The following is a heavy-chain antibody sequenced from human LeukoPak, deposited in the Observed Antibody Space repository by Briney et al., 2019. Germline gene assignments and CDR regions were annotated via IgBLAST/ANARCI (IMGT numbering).Heavy chain of an antibody. V-gene: IGHV3-20*04. CDR1: GFIYYDYA. J-gene: IGHJ6*01. CDR3: ARAAEVQRVQSGLYYFGFDV. D-gene: IGHD3-10*01. Sequence: GGSLRLSCAASGFIYYDYAMGWVRPAPGKELEWVSGITRNGGGRGYADSVKGRFTISRDNGKNSLFLQMDSLRVEDTALYYCARAAEVQRVQSGLYYFGFDVWRQGTTVSVS. CDR2: ITRNGGGR.